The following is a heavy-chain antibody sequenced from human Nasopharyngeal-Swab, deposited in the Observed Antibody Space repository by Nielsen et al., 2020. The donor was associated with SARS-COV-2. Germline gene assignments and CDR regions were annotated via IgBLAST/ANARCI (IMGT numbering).Heavy chain of an antibody. CDR3: ARGSYYYDSSGREPGFDY. J-gene: IGHJ4*02. D-gene: IGHD3-22*01. CDR1: GGSISSYY. V-gene: IGHV4-59*01. CDR2: IYYSGST. Sequence: SETLSLTCTVSGGSISSYYWSWIRQPPGKGLEWIGYIYYSGSTNYNPSLKSRVTISVDTSKNQFSLKLSSVTAADTAVYYCARGSYYYDSSGREPGFDYWGQGTLVTVSS.